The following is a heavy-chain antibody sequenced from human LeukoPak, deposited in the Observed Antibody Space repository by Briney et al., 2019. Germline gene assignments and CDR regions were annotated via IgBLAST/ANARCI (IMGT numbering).Heavy chain of an antibody. CDR2: IKQDGSER. V-gene: IGHV3-7*01. Sequence: GGSLRLSCEASGFTFSRFWMSWVRQAPGKGLEWVANIKQDGSERYYVDSVKGRFTISRDNAKNSLYLQMNSLRADDTAVYYCARDRRPTYCSGGNCYFYDYWGQGTLVTVSS. CDR1: GFTFSRFW. D-gene: IGHD2-15*01. CDR3: ARDRRPTYCSGGNCYFYDY. J-gene: IGHJ4*02.